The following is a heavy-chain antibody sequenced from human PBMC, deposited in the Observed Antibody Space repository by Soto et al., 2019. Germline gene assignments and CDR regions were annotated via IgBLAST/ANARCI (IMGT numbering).Heavy chain of an antibody. CDR1: GYSFTSYW. D-gene: IGHD2-15*01. CDR3: AITPSDCSGGSCHTAIFDY. Sequence: GESLKISCKGSGYSFTSYWIGWVRQMPGKGLEWMGIIYPGDSDTRYSPSFQGQVTISADKSISTAYLQWSSLKASDTAMYYCAITPSDCSGGSCHTAIFDYWGQGTLVTVSS. V-gene: IGHV5-51*01. CDR2: IYPGDSDT. J-gene: IGHJ4*02.